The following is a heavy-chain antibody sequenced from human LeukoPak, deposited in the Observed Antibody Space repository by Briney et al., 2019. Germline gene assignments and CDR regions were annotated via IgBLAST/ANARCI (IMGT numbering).Heavy chain of an antibody. D-gene: IGHD6-13*01. CDR2: IYYSGST. CDR3: ARDGAAAGTTLHYYYGMDV. CDR1: GGSISSYY. V-gene: IGHV4-59*12. J-gene: IGHJ6*02. Sequence: SETLSLTCTVSGGSISSYYRSWIRQPPGKGLEWIGYIYYSGSTNYNPSLKSRVTISVDTSKNQFSLKLSSVTAADTAVYYCARDGAAAGTTLHYYYGMDVWGQGTTVTVSS.